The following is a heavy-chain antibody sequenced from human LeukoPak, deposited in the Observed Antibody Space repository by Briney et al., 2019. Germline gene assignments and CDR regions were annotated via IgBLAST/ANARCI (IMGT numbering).Heavy chain of an antibody. CDR2: ISAYNGNT. J-gene: IGHJ6*02. Sequence: GASVKVSCKASGYTFTSYGISWVRQAPGQGLEWMGWISAYNGNTNYAQKLQGRVTMTTDTSTSTAYMELRSPRSDDTAVYYCARSKRAARGYYYYGMDVWGQGTTVTVSS. V-gene: IGHV1-18*01. D-gene: IGHD6-6*01. CDR1: GYTFTSYG. CDR3: ARSKRAARGYYYYGMDV.